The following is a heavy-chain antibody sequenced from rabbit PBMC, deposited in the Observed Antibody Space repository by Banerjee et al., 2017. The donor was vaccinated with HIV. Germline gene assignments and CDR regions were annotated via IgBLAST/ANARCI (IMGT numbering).Heavy chain of an antibody. CDR3: ARADWSTDWGQDL. D-gene: IGHD4-1*01. CDR2: IDTGSTAST. J-gene: IGHJ6*01. V-gene: IGHV1S40*01. Sequence: QSLEESGGDLVKPGASLTLTCTASGFSFSSSYYMCWVRQAPGKGLEWIACIDTGSTASTYYATWAKGRFTISKTSSTTVTLQMTSLTAADTATYFCARADWSTDWGQDLWGPGTLVTVS. CDR1: GFSFSSSYY.